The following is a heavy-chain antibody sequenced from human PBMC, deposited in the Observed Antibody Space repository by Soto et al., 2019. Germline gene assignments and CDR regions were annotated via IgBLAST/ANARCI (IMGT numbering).Heavy chain of an antibody. CDR2: IYYSGST. V-gene: IGHV4-31*02. J-gene: IGHJ1*01. Sequence: SETLSLTCTVSGGSISSGGYYWSWIRQHPGKGLEWIGYIYYSGSTYYNPSLKSRITIPVDTSKNQFSLKLSSVTAADTAVYYCARDGRSDGLFQHWGQGTLVTVSS. CDR3: ARDGRSDGLFQH. CDR1: GGSISSGGYY. D-gene: IGHD2-15*01.